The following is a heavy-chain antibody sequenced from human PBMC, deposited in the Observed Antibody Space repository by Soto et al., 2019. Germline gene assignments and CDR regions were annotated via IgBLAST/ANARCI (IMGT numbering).Heavy chain of an antibody. V-gene: IGHV3-30*18. CDR2: ISYDGSNK. J-gene: IGHJ2*01. CDR1: GFTFSSYG. Sequence: QVQLVESGGGVVQPGRSLRLSCAASGFTFSSYGMHWVRQAPGKGLEWVAVISYDGSNKYYADSVKGRFTISRDNSKNTLYLQMNSLRAEDTAVYYCAKVGSDGDYDMDNGYFDLWGRGTLVTVSS. D-gene: IGHD4-17*01. CDR3: AKVGSDGDYDMDNGYFDL.